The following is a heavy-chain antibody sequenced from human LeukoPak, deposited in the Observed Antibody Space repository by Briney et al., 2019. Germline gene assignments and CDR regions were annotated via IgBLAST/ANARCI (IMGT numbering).Heavy chain of an antibody. CDR1: GSSMSSDYY. CDR2: ISDSGSA. D-gene: IGHD5-18*01. V-gene: IGHV4-38-2*02. Sequence: PSETLSLTCTVSGSSMSSDYYWGWIRQPPGKGLEWIGSISDSGSAYYNPSLKSRVVISVDTSKNQFSLKLSSVTAADTAVYYCARYDVDTAMAFCFDYWGQGTLVTVSS. J-gene: IGHJ4*02. CDR3: ARYDVDTAMAFCFDY.